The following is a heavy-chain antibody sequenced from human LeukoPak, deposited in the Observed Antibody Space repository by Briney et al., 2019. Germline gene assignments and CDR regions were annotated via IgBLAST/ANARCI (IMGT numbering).Heavy chain of an antibody. J-gene: IGHJ4*02. D-gene: IGHD2-21*02. V-gene: IGHV3-21*01. CDR2: ISSSSSYI. Sequence: GGSLRLSCAASGFTFSSYSMNWVRQAPGKGLEWVSSISSSSSYIYYADSVKGRFTISRDNAKNSLYLQMNSLRAEDTAVYYCARDSEEEKTAENFDYWGQGTLVTVSS. CDR3: ARDSEEEKTAENFDY. CDR1: GFTFSSYS.